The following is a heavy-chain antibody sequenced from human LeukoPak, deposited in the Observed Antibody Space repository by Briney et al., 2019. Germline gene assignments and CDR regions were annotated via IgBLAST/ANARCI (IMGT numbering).Heavy chain of an antibody. CDR1: GFAVSSSY. CDR3: ARGESIAAAGAFDL. D-gene: IGHD6-13*01. V-gene: IGHV3-53*01. Sequence: PGGSLRLSCAASGFAVSSSYMSWVRQASGKGLEWVSVIYAGGSIHYADSVKGRFTISRDNSQNTLDLQLNSLRVDDTAIYYCARGESIAAAGAFDLWGQGTLVTVSS. J-gene: IGHJ4*02. CDR2: IYAGGSI.